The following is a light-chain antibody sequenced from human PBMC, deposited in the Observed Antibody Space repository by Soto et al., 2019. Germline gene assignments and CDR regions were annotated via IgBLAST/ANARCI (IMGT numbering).Light chain of an antibody. V-gene: IGLV1-47*01. Sequence: QSVLTQPPSASGTPGQGVTISCSGSTSNIGSNYVYWYQQLPGTAPKLLIYRNNQRPSGVPDRFSGSKSGTSASLAISGLRSGDEADYHCAAWDDSLSGQVFGGGTKVTVL. CDR1: TSNIGSNY. CDR2: RNN. J-gene: IGLJ3*02. CDR3: AAWDDSLSGQV.